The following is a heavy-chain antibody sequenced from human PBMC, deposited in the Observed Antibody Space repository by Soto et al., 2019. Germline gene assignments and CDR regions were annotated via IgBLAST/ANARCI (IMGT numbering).Heavy chain of an antibody. V-gene: IGHV1-69*02. Sequence: SVKVSCKASGGTFRSYTISWVRQAPGQGLEWMGRIIPILGIANYAQKFQGRVTITADKSTSTAYMELSSLRSEDTAVYYCARVPTVTTNAFDIWGQGTMVTVSS. D-gene: IGHD4-17*01. CDR1: GGTFRSYT. CDR2: IIPILGIA. CDR3: ARVPTVTTNAFDI. J-gene: IGHJ3*02.